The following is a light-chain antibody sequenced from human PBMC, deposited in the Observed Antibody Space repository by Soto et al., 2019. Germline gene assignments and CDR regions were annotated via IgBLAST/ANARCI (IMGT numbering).Light chain of an antibody. Sequence: EIVLTQSPGTLSLSPGERATLACRASQSGSSSYLAWYQQKPGLAPRLLSYGASSRTTGIPDRISGRGSGKYFTLTISKLEPEDVAVYYCQQYCRSTRMYTVGQGTKLEIK. J-gene: IGKJ2*01. CDR3: QQYCRSTRMYT. CDR1: QSGSSSY. V-gene: IGKV3-20*01. CDR2: GAS.